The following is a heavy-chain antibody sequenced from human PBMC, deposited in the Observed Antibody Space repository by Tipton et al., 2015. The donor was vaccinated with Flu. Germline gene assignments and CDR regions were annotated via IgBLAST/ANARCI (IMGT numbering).Heavy chain of an antibody. D-gene: IGHD3-3*01. CDR1: GYTFTSYY. CDR3: ARDRGYDFWSGYYTEDDAFDI. J-gene: IGHJ3*02. CDR2: ISAYNGNT. Sequence: QLVQSGAEVKKPGASVKVSCKASGYTFTSYYMHWVRQAPGQGLEWMGWISAYNGNTNYAQKLQGRVTMTTDTSTSTAYMELRSLRSDDTAVYYCARDRGYDFWSGYYTEDDAFDIWGQGTMVTVSS. V-gene: IGHV1-18*04.